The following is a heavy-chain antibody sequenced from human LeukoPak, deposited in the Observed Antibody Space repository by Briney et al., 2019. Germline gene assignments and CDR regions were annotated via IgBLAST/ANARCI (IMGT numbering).Heavy chain of an antibody. D-gene: IGHD6-19*01. V-gene: IGHV3-74*01. CDR1: GFTFSKYW. CDR3: ATKQWLAPPPDS. Sequence: PGGSLRLSCAASGFTFSKYWMLWLRQAPGKGLESVSRINTDGTVTTYADSVKGRFTVSRDNADNTMFLQTTSVRDEDTAVYYCATKQWLAPPPDSWGQGTPVTVSS. CDR2: INTDGTVT. J-gene: IGHJ4*02.